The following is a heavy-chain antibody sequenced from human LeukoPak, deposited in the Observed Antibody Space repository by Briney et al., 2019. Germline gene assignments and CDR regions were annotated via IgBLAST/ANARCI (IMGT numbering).Heavy chain of an antibody. D-gene: IGHD5-24*01. Sequence: ASVKVSCKTSGYIFTPHHIHWMRQAPGQGLELLGWVSAANNPEYSQKFQGRVVITRDASATASYLELNSLRSEDTAVYYCAMSVEMPPIPSFDYWGQGTLVTVSS. J-gene: IGHJ4*02. CDR1: GYIFTPHH. V-gene: IGHV1-3*01. CDR3: AMSVEMPPIPSFDY. CDR2: VSAANNP.